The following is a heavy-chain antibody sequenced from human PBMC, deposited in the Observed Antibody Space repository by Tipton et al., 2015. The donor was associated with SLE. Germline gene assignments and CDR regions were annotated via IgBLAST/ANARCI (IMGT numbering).Heavy chain of an antibody. CDR1: GFTFSSYA. V-gene: IGHV4-59*12. J-gene: IGHJ6*03. CDR3: ARVPTQGYYYYMDV. CDR2: IYYSGST. Sequence: LRLSCAASGFTFSSYAMSWIRQPPGKGLEWIGYIYYSGSTYYNPSLKSRVTISVDTSKNQFSLKLNSVTAADTAVYYCARVPTQGYYYYMDVWGKGTTVTVSS.